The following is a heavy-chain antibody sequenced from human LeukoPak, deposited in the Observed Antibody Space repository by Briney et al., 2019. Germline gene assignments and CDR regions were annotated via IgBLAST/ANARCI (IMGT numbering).Heavy chain of an antibody. CDR2: INHSGST. Sequence: SETLSLTCAVYGGSFSGYYWSWIRQPPGKGLEWIGEINHSGSTNYNPSLKSRVTISVDTSKNQFSLKLSSVTAADTAVYYCARLYYDFWSGYFDYFDYWGQGTLVTVSS. CDR3: ARLYYDFWSGYFDYFDY. D-gene: IGHD3-3*01. V-gene: IGHV4-34*01. J-gene: IGHJ4*02. CDR1: GGSFSGYY.